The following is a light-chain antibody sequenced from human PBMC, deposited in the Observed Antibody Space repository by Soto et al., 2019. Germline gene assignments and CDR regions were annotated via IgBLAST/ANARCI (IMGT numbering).Light chain of an antibody. CDR1: SSDVGGYNY. J-gene: IGLJ1*01. Sequence: QSALIQPPSVSGSPGQSVTISCTGTSSDVGGYNYVSWYQQHPGKAPKLMIYEVSNRPSGVSNRFSGSKSGNTASLTISGLQAEDEADYYCSSYTSSSTKVFGTGTKVTVL. CDR3: SSYTSSSTKV. V-gene: IGLV2-14*01. CDR2: EVS.